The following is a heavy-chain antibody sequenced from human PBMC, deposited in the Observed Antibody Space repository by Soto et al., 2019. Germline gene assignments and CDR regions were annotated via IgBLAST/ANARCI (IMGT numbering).Heavy chain of an antibody. CDR1: DFSIRSSSYY. Sequence: PSETQSLTCTVSDFSIRSSSYYWGRNRKPPGKGLEWIGSIYYSGSTYYNPSLKSRVTISVDTSKNQFSLKLSSVTAADTAVYYCARHRRYYDSSGYYRPNWFDPWGQGTLVTAPQ. CDR3: ARHRRYYDSSGYYRPNWFDP. D-gene: IGHD3-22*01. V-gene: IGHV4-39*01. CDR2: IYYSGST. J-gene: IGHJ5*02.